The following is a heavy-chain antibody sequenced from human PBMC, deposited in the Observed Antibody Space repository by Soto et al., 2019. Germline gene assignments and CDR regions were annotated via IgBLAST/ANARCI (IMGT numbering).Heavy chain of an antibody. CDR1: GGTFGNTA. Sequence: QVQLVQSGAEVKEPGSSVNVSCKTSGGTFGNTAVTWVRQAPGQGLEWIGGIVPMFGTANYAQKFRGRVTITADESTSTPYMELSSLRSDDTAVYYCARDGDPGYSFWSGPLGGGRFDPWGQGTLVTVSS. D-gene: IGHD3-3*01. J-gene: IGHJ5*02. CDR2: IVPMFGTA. CDR3: ARDGDPGYSFWSGPLGGGRFDP. V-gene: IGHV1-69*12.